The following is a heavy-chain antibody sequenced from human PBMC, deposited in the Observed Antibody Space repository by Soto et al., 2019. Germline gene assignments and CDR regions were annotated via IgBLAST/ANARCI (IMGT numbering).Heavy chain of an antibody. D-gene: IGHD2-2*03. V-gene: IGHV4-30-2*01. CDR3: ARLNGYWVSIGCHGYCGMDV. CDR1: GGSISSGAYS. J-gene: IGHJ6*02. Sequence: SETLSLTCAVSGGSISSGAYSWSWIRQPPGKGLEWVGYIYHSGSTYYNPSLKSRVTISVDTSMNQFSLRLSSVTAADTAVYYCARLNGYWVSIGCHGYCGMDVWGQGTTVTVSS. CDR2: IYHSGST.